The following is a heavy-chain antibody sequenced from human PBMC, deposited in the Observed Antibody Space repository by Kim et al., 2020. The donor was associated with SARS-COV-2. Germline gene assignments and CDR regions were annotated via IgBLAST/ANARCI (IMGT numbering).Heavy chain of an antibody. V-gene: IGHV3-66*01. Sequence: GGSLRLSCAASGFTVSSNYMSWVRQAPGKGLEWVSVIYSGGSTYYADSVKGRFTISRDNSKNTLYLQMNSLRAEDTAVYYCVRETPSSYYDILTGYFRQYYFDYWGQGTLVTVAS. D-gene: IGHD3-9*01. CDR1: GFTVSSNY. J-gene: IGHJ4*02. CDR2: IYSGGST. CDR3: VRETPSSYYDILTGYFRQYYFDY.